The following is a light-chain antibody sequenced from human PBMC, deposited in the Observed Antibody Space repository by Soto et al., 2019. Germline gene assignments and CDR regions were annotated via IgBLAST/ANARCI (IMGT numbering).Light chain of an antibody. J-gene: IGKJ1*01. Sequence: EIVLTQSPGTLSLSLGHRDTLSCTSSQSVSSSYLAWYQQKPGQAPRLLIYDASNRATGIPARFSGSGSGTDFTLTISSLEPEDFAVYYCQQRRNSRRPFGQGTKVDIK. CDR2: DAS. V-gene: IGKV3D-20*02. CDR1: QSVSSSY. CDR3: QQRRNSRRP.